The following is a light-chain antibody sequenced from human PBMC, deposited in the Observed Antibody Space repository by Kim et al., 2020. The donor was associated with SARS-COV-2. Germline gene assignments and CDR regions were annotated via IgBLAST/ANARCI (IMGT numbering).Light chain of an antibody. V-gene: IGLV10-54*01. CDR2: TNI. CDR1: INHVSTQV. CDR3: SAWDIILSAWV. Sequence: QTPTITRTGTINHVSTQVAAWLQQHQGLPPKLLSFTNIHQPSGISERLSASRLGNTASLTITGLPLEVEAVYYCSAWDIILSAWVFGGGTQLTVL. J-gene: IGLJ3*02.